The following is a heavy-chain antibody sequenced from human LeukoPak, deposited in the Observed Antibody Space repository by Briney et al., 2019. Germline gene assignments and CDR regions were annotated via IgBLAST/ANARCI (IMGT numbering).Heavy chain of an antibody. J-gene: IGHJ6*04. CDR2: ISSSGSTI. CDR1: GFTFSSYE. D-gene: IGHD3-10*02. CDR3: AELGITMIGGV. Sequence: GGSLRLSCAASGFTFSSYEMNWVRQASGKGLEWVSYISSSGSTIYYADSVKGRFTISRDNAKNSLYLQMNSLRTEDTAVYYCAELGITMIGGVWGKGTTVTISS. V-gene: IGHV3-48*03.